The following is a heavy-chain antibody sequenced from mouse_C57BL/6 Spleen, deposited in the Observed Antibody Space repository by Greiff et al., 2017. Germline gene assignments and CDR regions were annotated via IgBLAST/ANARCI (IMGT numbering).Heavy chain of an antibody. D-gene: IGHD4-1*01. CDR3: ARDGDWGGAMDY. V-gene: IGHV3-6*01. Sequence: EVKLQESGPGLVKPSQSLSLTCSVTGYSITSGYYWNWIRQFPGNKLEWMGYISYDGSNNYNPSLKNRISITRDTSKNQFFLKLNSVTTEDTATYYCARDGDWGGAMDYWGQGTSVTVSS. J-gene: IGHJ4*01. CDR2: ISYDGSN. CDR1: GYSITSGYY.